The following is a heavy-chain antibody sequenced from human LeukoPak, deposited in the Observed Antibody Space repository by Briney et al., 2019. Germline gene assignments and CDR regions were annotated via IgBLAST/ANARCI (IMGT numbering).Heavy chain of an antibody. CDR2: ISYDGSNK. CDR1: GFTFSSYS. V-gene: IGHV3-30*18. D-gene: IGHD2-15*01. Sequence: PGRSLRLSCAASGFTFSSYSMHWVRQAPGKGLEWVAVISYDGSNKYYADSVKGRFTISRDNSKNTLYLQMNSLRAEDTAVYYCAKGIGDVVVVAATEDAFDIWGQGTMVTVSS. CDR3: AKGIGDVVVVAATEDAFDI. J-gene: IGHJ3*02.